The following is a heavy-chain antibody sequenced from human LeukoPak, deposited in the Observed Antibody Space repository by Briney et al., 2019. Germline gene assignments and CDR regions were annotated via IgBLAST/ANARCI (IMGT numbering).Heavy chain of an antibody. CDR3: ARDLFSAYGMDV. D-gene: IGHD3-3*01. Sequence: GGSLRLSCAASGFTFNSYSMNWVRQAPGKGLEWVSSISSNSSYIYYADSVKGRFTISRDNAKNSLYLQMNSLRAEDTAVYYCARDLFSAYGMDVWGQGTTVTVSS. CDR1: GFTFNSYS. V-gene: IGHV3-21*01. J-gene: IGHJ6*02. CDR2: ISSNSSYI.